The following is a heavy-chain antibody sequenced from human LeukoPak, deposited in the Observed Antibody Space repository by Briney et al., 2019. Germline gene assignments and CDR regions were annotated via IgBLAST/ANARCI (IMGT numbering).Heavy chain of an antibody. CDR2: ISSNGGST. J-gene: IGHJ6*04. V-gene: IGHV3-64D*06. D-gene: IGHD5-18*01. CDR3: AIIAPNFIYSYGYSGYYYGMDV. Sequence: GGSLRLSCSASGFTFSSYAMHWVRQAPGKGLEYVSAISSNGGSTYYADSVKGRFTISRDNSKNTLYLQMSSLRSEDTAVYYCAIIAPNFIYSYGYSGYYYGMDVWGKGTTVTASS. CDR1: GFTFSSYA.